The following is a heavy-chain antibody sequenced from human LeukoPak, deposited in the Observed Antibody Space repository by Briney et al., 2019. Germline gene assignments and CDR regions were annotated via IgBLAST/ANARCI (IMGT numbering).Heavy chain of an antibody. D-gene: IGHD1-1*01. CDR3: ASLYKGAY. Sequence: GGSLRLSCAASGFTFSSYSMNCVRQAPGKGLQWVSVIYSDGKTYYADSVKGRFTISRDNSKNTLYLQMNSLRVADTAMYYCASLYKGAYWGQGTLVTVSS. CDR1: GFTFSSYS. V-gene: IGHV3-66*02. CDR2: IYSDGKT. J-gene: IGHJ4*02.